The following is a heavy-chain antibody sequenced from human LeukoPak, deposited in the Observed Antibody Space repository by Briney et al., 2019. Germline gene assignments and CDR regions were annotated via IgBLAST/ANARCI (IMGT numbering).Heavy chain of an antibody. D-gene: IGHD5-18*01. J-gene: IGHJ6*04. CDR3: ATPNVDTAMVSYYGMDV. CDR2: IYYSGST. V-gene: IGHV4-61*01. CDR1: GGSVSSGSYY. Sequence: NPSETLSLTCTVSGGSVSSGSYYWSWIRQPPGRGLEWIGYIYYSGSTNYNPSLKSRVTISVDTSKNQFSLKLSSVTAADTAVYYCATPNVDTAMVSYYGMDVWGKGTTVTVSS.